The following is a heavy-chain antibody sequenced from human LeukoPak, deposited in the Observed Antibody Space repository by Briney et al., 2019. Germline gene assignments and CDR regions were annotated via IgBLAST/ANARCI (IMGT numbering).Heavy chain of an antibody. CDR1: GYTFTNYD. V-gene: IGHV1-3*01. CDR3: ARDYYGSGSYYNHLTFDI. J-gene: IGHJ3*02. D-gene: IGHD3-10*01. Sequence: ASVKVSCKASGYTFTNYDINWVRQATGQGLEWMGWINAGNGNTKYSQKFQGRVTITRDTSASTAYMELSSLRSEDTAVYYCARDYYGSGSYYNHLTFDIWGQGTMVTVSS. CDR2: INAGNGNT.